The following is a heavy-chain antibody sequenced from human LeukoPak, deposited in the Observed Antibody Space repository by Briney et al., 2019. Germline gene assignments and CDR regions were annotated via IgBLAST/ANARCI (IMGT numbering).Heavy chain of an antibody. V-gene: IGHV3-21*03. J-gene: IGHJ6*02. D-gene: IGHD4-17*01. CDR1: GFTFNTYS. CDR3: TTATVTTSLYYYYHGMDV. CDR2: ISSRSSYYI. Sequence: GGSLRLSCAASGFTFNTYSMSWVRQAPGKGLEWGSSISSRSSYYIYYADSVKGRFTISRDNDKNSLYLQMDSLRAEDTAVYYCTTATVTTSLYYYYHGMDVWGQGTTVTVSS.